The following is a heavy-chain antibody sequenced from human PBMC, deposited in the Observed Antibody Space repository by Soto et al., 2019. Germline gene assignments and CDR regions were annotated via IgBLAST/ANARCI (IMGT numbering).Heavy chain of an antibody. Sequence: QVQLQESGPGLVKPSGTLSLTCAVSGDSINSNHWWSWVRQPPGKALEWIGEIYHSGSTNYNPSLRSRVTISVDKSKNQFSLKLSSVTAADTAVYYCAKDVARQGLYGSDAFDIWGQGTMVTVSS. CDR2: IYHSGST. CDR1: GDSINSNHW. CDR3: AKDVARQGLYGSDAFDI. D-gene: IGHD2-2*02. V-gene: IGHV4-4*02. J-gene: IGHJ3*02.